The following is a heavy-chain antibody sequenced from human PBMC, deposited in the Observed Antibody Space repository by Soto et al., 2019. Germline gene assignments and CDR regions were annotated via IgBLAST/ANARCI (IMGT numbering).Heavy chain of an antibody. V-gene: IGHV3-23*01. J-gene: IGHJ4*02. D-gene: IGHD2-21*02. Sequence: EVQLLESGGGLVQPGGSLRLSCAASGFIFSSYSMYWVRQAPGKGPEGVAGISAFSDSILYADSVEGRFTISRDNSKNKLYLQLNSLRADDTAVYFCSKKRRSGGDNWYFDSWGQGTLVTVSS. CDR3: SKKRRSGGDNWYFDS. CDR1: GFIFSSYS. CDR2: ISAFSDSI.